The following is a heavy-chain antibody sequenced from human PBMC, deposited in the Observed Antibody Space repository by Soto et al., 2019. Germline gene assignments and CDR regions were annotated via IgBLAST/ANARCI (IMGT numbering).Heavy chain of an antibody. Sequence: SVKVSCKASVYTFTSFPIHWVRQAPGQRLEWMGWINAGNGDTKYSQKFQGRVTVTRDTSASTAYMELISLRSEDTAVYYCTSAPSGEAWGQGTLVTVSS. D-gene: IGHD2-15*01. CDR2: INAGNGDT. V-gene: IGHV1-3*01. CDR3: TSAPSGEA. CDR1: VYTFTSFP. J-gene: IGHJ1*01.